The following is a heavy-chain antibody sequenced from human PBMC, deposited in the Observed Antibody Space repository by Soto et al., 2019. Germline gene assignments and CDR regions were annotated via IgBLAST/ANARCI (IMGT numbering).Heavy chain of an antibody. CDR2: INPSGST. CDR1: GGSFSGYY. Sequence: QVQLQQWGAGLLKPSETLSLTCAVYGGSFSGYYWSWIRQPPGKGLEWIGEINPSGSTNYNPSLKSRVTISVDTSKNQFSLKVSSVTDADTAVYYCARRGGIAAAGTPFDYWGQGTLVTVSS. D-gene: IGHD6-13*01. V-gene: IGHV4-34*01. CDR3: ARRGGIAAAGTPFDY. J-gene: IGHJ4*02.